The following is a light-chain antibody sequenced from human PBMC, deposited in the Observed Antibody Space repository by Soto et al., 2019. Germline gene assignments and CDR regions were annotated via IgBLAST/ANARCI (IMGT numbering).Light chain of an antibody. CDR2: AAS. Sequence: DIQMTQSPSSLSASVGDRVTITCRASQSISTYLNWYQEKPGKAPKLLIYAASSLQSGVPSRFSGAGSGTDFTLTISILQPEDFATYFCQQYKTYSGTFGQGTRVEIK. J-gene: IGKJ1*01. CDR3: QQYKTYSGT. V-gene: IGKV1-39*01. CDR1: QSISTY.